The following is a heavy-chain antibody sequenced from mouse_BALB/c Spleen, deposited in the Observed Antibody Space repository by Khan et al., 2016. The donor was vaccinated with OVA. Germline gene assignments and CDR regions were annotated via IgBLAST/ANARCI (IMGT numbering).Heavy chain of an antibody. CDR3: ARDWDWAMDY. CDR1: GYTFTSYW. J-gene: IGHJ4*01. V-gene: IGHV1-87*01. Sequence: QVQLKQSGAELARPGASVKLSCKASGYTFTSYWMQWVKQRPGQGLEWIGAIYPGDGDTRYTQKFKGKATLTADKSSSTAYMQLSSLASEDSAVYYCARDWDWAMDYWGQGTSGTVSS. CDR2: IYPGDGDT. D-gene: IGHD4-1*01.